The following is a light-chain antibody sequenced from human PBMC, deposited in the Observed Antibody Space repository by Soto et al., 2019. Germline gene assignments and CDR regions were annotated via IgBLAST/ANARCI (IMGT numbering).Light chain of an antibody. CDR2: GAS. J-gene: IGKJ4*01. Sequence: DIQMTQSPSALSASVGDRVTMTCRASQSISSWLAWYQQKLGRAPRLLIYGASSLESGVPSRFSGSGYGTEFTLTISSLQPDDFATYYCQQYNTYSSLTFGGVTKVAIK. CDR1: QSISSW. V-gene: IGKV1-5*01. CDR3: QQYNTYSSLT.